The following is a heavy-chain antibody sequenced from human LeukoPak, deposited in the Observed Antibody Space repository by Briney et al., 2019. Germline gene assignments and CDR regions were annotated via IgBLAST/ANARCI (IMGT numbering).Heavy chain of an antibody. Sequence: PSETLSLTCTVSGGSISSGSYYWSWIRQPAGKGLEWIGRIHPSGNTNYNPSLKSRVTLSADTSKNQFSLKLSSLTAADTAVYYCARGPPPDFDYWGRGTLVTVSS. CDR3: ARGPPPDFDY. CDR1: GGSISSGSYY. J-gene: IGHJ4*02. CDR2: IHPSGNT. V-gene: IGHV4-61*02.